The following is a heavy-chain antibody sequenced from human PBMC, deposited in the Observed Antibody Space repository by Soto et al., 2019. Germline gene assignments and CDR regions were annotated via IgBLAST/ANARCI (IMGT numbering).Heavy chain of an antibody. V-gene: IGHV3-20*04. CDR1: GFTFEDHG. J-gene: IGHJ3*02. Sequence: EVQLVESGGGVVRPGGSLRLSCAASGFTFEDHGMTWVRQVPGKGLEWVAEINWSGSSTSYADSVKGRFTISRDNAKNSLYIQMNSLRAEDTALYFCARDGGVAVAVDASDIWGQGTMVTVSS. CDR2: INWSGSST. CDR3: ARDGGVAVAVDASDI. D-gene: IGHD6-19*01.